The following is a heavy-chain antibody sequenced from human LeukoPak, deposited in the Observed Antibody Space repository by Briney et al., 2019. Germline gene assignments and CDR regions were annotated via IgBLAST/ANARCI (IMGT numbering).Heavy chain of an antibody. CDR1: GGSISSYY. CDR3: AREMATIKDAFDI. Sequence: SETLSLTCTVSGGSISSYYWSWVRQPPGKGLEWIGYVYYSGSTNHNPSLKSRVTISVDTSKNQFSLKLSSVTAADTAVYYCAREMATIKDAFDIWGQGTMVTVSS. J-gene: IGHJ3*02. D-gene: IGHD5-24*01. V-gene: IGHV4-59*01. CDR2: VYYSGST.